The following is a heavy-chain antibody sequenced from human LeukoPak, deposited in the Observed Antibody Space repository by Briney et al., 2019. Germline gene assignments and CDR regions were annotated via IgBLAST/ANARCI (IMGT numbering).Heavy chain of an antibody. CDR1: GFTFDDYA. Sequence: GGSLRLSCAASGFTFDDYAMHWVRQAPGKGLEWVSGINWNSGSIGYADSVKGRFTISRDNAKNSLYLQMNSLRTEDTALYYCAKDMSYYDSSGYLDYWGQGTLVTVSS. CDR2: INWNSGSI. CDR3: AKDMSYYDSSGYLDY. J-gene: IGHJ4*02. V-gene: IGHV3-9*01. D-gene: IGHD3-22*01.